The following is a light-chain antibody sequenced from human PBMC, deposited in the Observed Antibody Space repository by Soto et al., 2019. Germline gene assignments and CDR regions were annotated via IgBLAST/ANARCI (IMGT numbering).Light chain of an antibody. CDR1: QTLSIC. Sequence: DSRLTQSPATPSGAVRDRVAMTCLSSQTLSICLAWYQQKPGTAPKLPIYKASTSQSGVPSRFSGRESGTEFTLTTTSLHPDDFATYYCHQYNRFPRTFGQGTNADIK. CDR2: KAS. CDR3: HQYNRFPRT. V-gene: IGKV1-5*03. J-gene: IGKJ1*01.